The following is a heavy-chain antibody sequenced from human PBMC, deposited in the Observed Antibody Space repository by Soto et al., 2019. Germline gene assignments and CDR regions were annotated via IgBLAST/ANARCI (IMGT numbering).Heavy chain of an antibody. J-gene: IGHJ3*02. D-gene: IGHD3-10*01. Sequence: QVQLQESGPGLVKPSQTLSLTCTVSGGSISSGGYYWSWIRQHPGKGLEWIGYIYYSGSTYYNPSLKSRVTISLDTSKNQFSLKLSSVTAADTAVYYCARGRITMVRGVIPTDAFDIWGQGTMVTVSS. CDR2: IYYSGST. CDR1: GGSISSGGYY. V-gene: IGHV4-31*03. CDR3: ARGRITMVRGVIPTDAFDI.